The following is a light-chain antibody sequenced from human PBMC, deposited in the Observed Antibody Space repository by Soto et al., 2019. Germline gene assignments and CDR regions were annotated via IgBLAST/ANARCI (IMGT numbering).Light chain of an antibody. V-gene: IGKV3-11*01. CDR2: DAS. J-gene: IGKJ1*01. CDR1: QRASRQY. CDR3: QHRSNWPSWT. Sequence: VLTQSPDTLSLSPGERATLSCRASQRASRQYLSWYQQRPDQPPRLLIFDASKRATGIPARFSGSGSGTDFTLTTSSLETEYLAVYYCQHRSNWPSWTFGAGTKVEIK.